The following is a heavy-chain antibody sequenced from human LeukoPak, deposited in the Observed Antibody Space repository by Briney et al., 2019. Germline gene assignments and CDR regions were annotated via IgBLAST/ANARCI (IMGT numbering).Heavy chain of an antibody. CDR2: INHSGYT. CDR1: GVSFNDYY. J-gene: IGHJ4*02. CDR3: TRMTTGHDY. D-gene: IGHD4-17*01. Sequence: SETLSLTCAVSGVSFNDYYWSWVRQTPGKGLEWIGEINHSGYTNDSPSLKSRVTISIDTSRKQFSLNLRSVTVADTGIYYCTRMTTGHDYWGQGTLVTVST. V-gene: IGHV4-34*01.